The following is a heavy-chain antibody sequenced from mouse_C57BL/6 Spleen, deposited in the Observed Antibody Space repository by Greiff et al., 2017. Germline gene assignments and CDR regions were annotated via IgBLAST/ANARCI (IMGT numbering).Heavy chain of an antibody. CDR3: ASAYYSNSYYFDY. CDR2: IDPSDSET. CDR1: GYTFTSYW. V-gene: IGHV1-52*01. J-gene: IGHJ2*01. D-gene: IGHD2-5*01. Sequence: VQLQQPGAELVRPGSSVKLSCKASGYTFTSYWMHWVQQRPIQGLEWIGNIDPSDSETHYNQQFKDKATLTVDKSSSTAYMQLSSLTSEDSAVYYCASAYYSNSYYFDYWGQGTTLTVSS.